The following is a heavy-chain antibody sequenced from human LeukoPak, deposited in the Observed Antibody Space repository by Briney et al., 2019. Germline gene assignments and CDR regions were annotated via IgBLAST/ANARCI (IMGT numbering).Heavy chain of an antibody. J-gene: IGHJ1*01. CDR3: AKDYYSDSSGYPRLEYFHH. Sequence: GGSLRLSCAASGFVFSSYAMGWVRQAPGKGLEWVSALSGSGNRPKYADSVKGRFTISRDSFKNTLFLQMDSLRAEDTAVYYCAKDYYSDSSGYPRLEYFHHWGLGTLVTVSS. CDR2: LSGSGNRP. CDR1: GFVFSSYA. V-gene: IGHV3-23*01. D-gene: IGHD3-22*01.